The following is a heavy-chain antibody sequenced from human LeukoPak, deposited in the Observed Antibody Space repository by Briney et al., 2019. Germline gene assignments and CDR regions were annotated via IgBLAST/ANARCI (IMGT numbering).Heavy chain of an antibody. CDR3: AKDAHNYYDSSGYYDY. CDR1: GFTFSSYG. J-gene: IGHJ4*02. CDR2: IRYDGSNK. Sequence: GGSLRLSCAASGFTFSSYGMHWVRQAPGKGLEWVAFIRYDGSNKYYADSVKGRFTISRDNSKNTLYLQMNSLRAEDTAVYYCAKDAHNYYDSSGYYDYWGQGTLVTASS. D-gene: IGHD3-22*01. V-gene: IGHV3-30*02.